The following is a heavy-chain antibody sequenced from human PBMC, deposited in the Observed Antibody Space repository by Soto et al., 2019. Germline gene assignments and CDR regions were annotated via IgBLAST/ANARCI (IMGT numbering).Heavy chain of an antibody. V-gene: IGHV1-8*01. CDR3: ARGQERRGFDY. J-gene: IGHJ4*02. Sequence: ASLKVSCKASAYTFTIYDINWVRQATGQGLEWMGWMNPNSGNTGYAQKFQGRVTMTRNTSISTAYMELSSLRSEDTAVYYCARGQERRGFDYWGQGTLVTVSS. CDR1: AYTFTIYD. D-gene: IGHD2-15*01. CDR2: MNPNSGNT.